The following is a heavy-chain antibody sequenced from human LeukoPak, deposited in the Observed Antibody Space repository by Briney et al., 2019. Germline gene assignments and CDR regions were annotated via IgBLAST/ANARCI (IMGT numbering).Heavy chain of an antibody. Sequence: GRSLRLSCAASGFTFSSYGMHWVRQAPGKGLEWVAVISYDGSNKYYADSVKGRSTISRDNSKNTLSLQLTSLRAEDTGIYFCARDGGHPLTSYYRAYWGQGTLVTVSS. CDR2: ISYDGSNK. J-gene: IGHJ4*02. V-gene: IGHV3-30*03. D-gene: IGHD4-4*01. CDR1: GFTFSSYG. CDR3: ARDGGHPLTSYYRAY.